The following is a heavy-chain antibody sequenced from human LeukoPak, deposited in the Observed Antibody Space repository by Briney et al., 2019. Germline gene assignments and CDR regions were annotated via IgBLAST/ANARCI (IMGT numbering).Heavy chain of an antibody. Sequence: GGSLRLSCAVSGITLSNYGMSWVRQAPGKGLEWLSSITTISHYIYYAGAVRGRFTISRDNAKNSLYLQMNSLRGEDTAVYYCARSGGPGTYHQLRYNWFDPWGQGTLVTVSS. J-gene: IGHJ5*02. CDR3: ARSGGPGTYHQLRYNWFDP. CDR1: GITLSNYG. D-gene: IGHD3-10*01. V-gene: IGHV3-21*01. CDR2: ITTISHYI.